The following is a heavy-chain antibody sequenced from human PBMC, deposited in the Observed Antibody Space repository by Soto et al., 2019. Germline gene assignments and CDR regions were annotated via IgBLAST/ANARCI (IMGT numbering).Heavy chain of an antibody. V-gene: IGHV4-59*08. J-gene: IGHJ6*02. CDR3: ARQGFGAIHGLVDV. D-gene: IGHD3-10*01. CDR1: GGSSSSYH. CDR2: VHYSWGS. Sequence: QVQLQESGPGLVKPSETLSLACTVSGGSSSSYHWSWIRQTPGKGLEGIGYVHYSWGSNYNPTLNRRVAITLDTSKSQLSLKLTSVTAAHTAVYYCARQGFGAIHGLVDVSGQGTTVTVSS.